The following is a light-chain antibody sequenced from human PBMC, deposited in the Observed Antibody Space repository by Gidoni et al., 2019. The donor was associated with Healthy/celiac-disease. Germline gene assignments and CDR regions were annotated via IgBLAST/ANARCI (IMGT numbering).Light chain of an antibody. J-gene: IGKJ4*01. CDR3: MQALQTPLT. V-gene: IGKV2-28*01. CDR2: LGS. Sequence: DIVMTQSPLSMPVTPGEPASISCRSSQRLLHSNGYNYLYWYLQKPGQSPQLLIYLGSNQASGVPDWFSGSGSGTDFTLKISRVEAEDVGVYYCMQALQTPLTFGGGTKVEIK. CDR1: QRLLHSNGYNY.